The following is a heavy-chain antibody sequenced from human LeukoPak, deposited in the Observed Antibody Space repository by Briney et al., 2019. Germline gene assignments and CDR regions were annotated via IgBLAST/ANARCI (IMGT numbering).Heavy chain of an antibody. Sequence: LVKVSCKASGGTFSSYAISWVRQAPGQGLEWMGGIIPIFGTANYAQKFQGRVTITADESTSAAYMELSSLRSEDTAVYYCARDYGDYVFDYWGQGTLVTVSS. CDR2: IIPIFGTA. CDR1: GGTFSSYA. V-gene: IGHV1-69*13. D-gene: IGHD4-17*01. CDR3: ARDYGDYVFDY. J-gene: IGHJ4*02.